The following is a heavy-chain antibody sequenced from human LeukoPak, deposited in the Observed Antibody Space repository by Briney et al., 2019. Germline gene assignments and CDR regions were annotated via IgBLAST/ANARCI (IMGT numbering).Heavy chain of an antibody. V-gene: IGHV4-4*07. J-gene: IGHJ3*02. Sequence: SETLSLTCTVSGGSISSYYWSWIRQPAGKGLEWIGRIYTSGSTNYNPSLKSRVTMSVDTSKNQFSLKLSSVTAADTAVYYYTRGRVPFIGDAFDIWGQGTMVTVSS. CDR2: IYTSGST. CDR1: GGSISSYY. D-gene: IGHD5/OR15-5a*01. CDR3: TRGRVPFIGDAFDI.